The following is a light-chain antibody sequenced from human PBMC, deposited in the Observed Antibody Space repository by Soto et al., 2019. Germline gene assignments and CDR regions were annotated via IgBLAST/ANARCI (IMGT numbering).Light chain of an antibody. CDR1: SSNIGINT. V-gene: IGLV1-44*01. CDR3: APLPDGLNSYV. Sequence: QSVLTQQPSASGTPGQRVTISCSGSSSNIGINTLRWYQQLPLRVPKLLFFSNNQRPSGVPDRFSASKSGTSASLAISGLQSEEEAAYYCAPLPDGLNSYVF. CDR2: SNN. J-gene: IGLJ1*01.